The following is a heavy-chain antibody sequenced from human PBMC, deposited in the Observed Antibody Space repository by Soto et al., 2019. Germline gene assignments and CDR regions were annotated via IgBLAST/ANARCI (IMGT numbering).Heavy chain of an antibody. CDR3: AKDSGSGWDDMLEDAFDI. Sequence: GGSLRLSCAASGFTFSSYAMSWVRQAPGKGLEWVSAISGSGGSTYYADSVKGRFTISRDNSKNTLYLQMNSLRAEDTAVYYCAKDSGSGWDDMLEDAFDIWGQGTMVTVSS. CDR2: ISGSGGST. J-gene: IGHJ3*02. CDR1: GFTFSSYA. V-gene: IGHV3-23*01. D-gene: IGHD6-19*01.